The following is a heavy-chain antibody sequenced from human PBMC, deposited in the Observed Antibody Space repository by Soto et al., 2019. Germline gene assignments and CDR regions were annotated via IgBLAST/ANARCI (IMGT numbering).Heavy chain of an antibody. V-gene: IGHV3-23*01. J-gene: IGHJ6*02. D-gene: IGHD6-19*01. CDR1: EFTFSNYA. Sequence: EVQLLESGGGLVQPGGSLRLSCAASEFTFSNYAMTWVRQAPGKGLEWVSGISGGGNSTYYADSVKGRFTISRDNSKNALYLQMNSLRAEDTAVYYCAKTESSGWSTRYGMDVWGQGTTVTVSS. CDR3: AKTESSGWSTRYGMDV. CDR2: ISGGGNST.